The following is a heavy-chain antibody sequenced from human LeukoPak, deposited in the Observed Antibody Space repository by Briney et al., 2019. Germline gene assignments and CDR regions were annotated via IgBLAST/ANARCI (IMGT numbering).Heavy chain of an antibody. CDR1: GFTFDTYG. CDR2: ISYDGNNE. CDR3: ATRSIYYYYFDY. Sequence: GRSLRLSCAASGFTFDTYGMHWVHQAPGKGLEWVAVISYDGNNENYVDSVKGRFTISRDNSKNTLYLQMNSLRAEDTAVYYCATRSIYYYYFDYWGQGTLVTVSS. D-gene: IGHD3-22*01. V-gene: IGHV3-30*03. J-gene: IGHJ4*02.